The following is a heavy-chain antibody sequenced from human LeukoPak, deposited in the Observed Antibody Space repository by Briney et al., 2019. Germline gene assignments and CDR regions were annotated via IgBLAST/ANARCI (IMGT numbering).Heavy chain of an antibody. CDR1: GYTFTSYD. D-gene: IGHD3-10*01. CDR3: ARGLWEVRLYYYYYMDV. CDR2: MNPNSGNT. V-gene: IGHV1-8*03. Sequence: GASVKVSCKASGYTFTSYDINWVRQATGQGLEWMGWMNPNSGNTGYAQKFQGRVTITRNTSISTAYMELSSLRSEDTAVYYCARGLWEVRLYYYYYMDVWGKGTTVTVSS. J-gene: IGHJ6*03.